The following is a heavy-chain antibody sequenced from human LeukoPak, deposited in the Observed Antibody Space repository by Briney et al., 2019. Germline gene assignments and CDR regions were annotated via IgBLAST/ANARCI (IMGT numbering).Heavy chain of an antibody. CDR2: IIPIFGTA. J-gene: IGHJ3*02. CDR1: GGTFSSYA. Sequence: SVKVSSKASGGTFSSYAISWVRQAPGQGLEWMGGIIPIFGTANYAQKFQGRVTITADKSTSTAYMELSSLRSEDTAVYYCARDVCSSTSCYGKDAFDIWGQGTMVTVSS. CDR3: ARDVCSSTSCYGKDAFDI. D-gene: IGHD2-2*01. V-gene: IGHV1-69*06.